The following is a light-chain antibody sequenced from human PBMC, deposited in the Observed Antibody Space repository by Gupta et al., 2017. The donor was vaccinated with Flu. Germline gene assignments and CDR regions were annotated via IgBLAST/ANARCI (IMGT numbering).Light chain of an antibody. CDR2: EVS. CDR1: SSDVGGYNY. Sequence: QSALTQPASVSGSPGQPLTISCTGTSSDVGGYNYVSWYKQHPGKDPKLMSYEVSNRPSGVSNRFSGSKSGNTASLTISGLQAEDEADYYCSSYTSSSTLVFGGGTKLTVL. CDR3: SSYTSSSTLV. V-gene: IGLV2-14*01. J-gene: IGLJ2*01.